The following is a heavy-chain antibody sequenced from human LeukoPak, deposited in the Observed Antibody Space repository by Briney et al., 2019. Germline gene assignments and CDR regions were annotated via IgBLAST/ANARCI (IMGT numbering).Heavy chain of an antibody. CDR2: IYPGDSDT. V-gene: IGHV5-51*01. CDR3: ARRRIGELLIIDY. Sequence: GGSLQISCKGSGSIFTSYWIGWVRPVPGKGLEWMGIIYPGDSDTRYSPSFQGQVTISADKSISTAYLQWSSLKASDTAMYYCARRRIGELLIIDYWGQGTLVTVSS. J-gene: IGHJ4*02. D-gene: IGHD3-10*01. CDR1: GSIFTSYW.